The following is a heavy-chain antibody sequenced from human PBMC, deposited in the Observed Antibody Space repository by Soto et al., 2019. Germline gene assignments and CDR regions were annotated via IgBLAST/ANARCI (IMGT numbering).Heavy chain of an antibody. CDR1: GYTFTSYD. J-gene: IGHJ4*02. CDR2: MNPNSGNT. CDR3: ARDRERYDITIYFDY. D-gene: IGHD1-1*01. Sequence: QVQLVQSGAEVKKPGASVKVSCKASGYTFTSYDINWVRQATGQGLEWMGWMNPNSGNTGYAQKFQGTVTMTRNTSISTAYMELSILRSEDTAVYYCARDRERYDITIYFDYWGQRTLVTVSS. V-gene: IGHV1-8*01.